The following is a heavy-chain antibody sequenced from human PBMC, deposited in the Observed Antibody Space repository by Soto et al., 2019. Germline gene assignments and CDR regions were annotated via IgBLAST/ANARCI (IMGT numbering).Heavy chain of an antibody. J-gene: IGHJ4*02. CDR1: GGTFSSYT. Sequence: ASVKVSCKASGGTFSSYTISWVRQAPGQGLEWMGRIIPILGIANYAQKFQGRVTITADKSTSTAYMELSSLRSEDTAVYYCATADCSSTSCYAKTFDYWGQGTLVTVSS. CDR3: ATADCSSTSCYAKTFDY. D-gene: IGHD2-2*01. CDR2: IIPILGIA. V-gene: IGHV1-69*02.